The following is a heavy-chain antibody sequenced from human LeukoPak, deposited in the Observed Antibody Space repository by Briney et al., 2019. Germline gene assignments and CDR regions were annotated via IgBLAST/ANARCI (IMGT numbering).Heavy chain of an antibody. CDR2: IIPIFGTA. D-gene: IGHD3-3*01. J-gene: IGHJ4*02. CDR1: GGTFSSYA. V-gene: IGHV1-69*13. CDR3: ARDVGGDFWSGFHYFDY. Sequence: ASVKVSCKASGGTFSSYAISWVRQAPGQGLEWMGGIIPIFGTANYAQKFQGRVTITADESTSTAYRELSSLRSEDTAVYYCARDVGGDFWSGFHYFDYWGQGTLVTVSS.